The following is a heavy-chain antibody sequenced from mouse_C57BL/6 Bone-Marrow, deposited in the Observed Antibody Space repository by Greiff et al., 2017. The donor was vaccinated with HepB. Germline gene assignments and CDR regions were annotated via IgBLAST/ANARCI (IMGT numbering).Heavy chain of an antibody. CDR3: ARDVYYVYWYFDV. CDR2: ISNGGGST. CDR1: GFTFSDYY. J-gene: IGHJ1*03. V-gene: IGHV5-12*01. Sequence: EVKLMESGGGLVQPGGSLKLSCAASGFTFSDYYMYWVRQTPEKRLEWVAYISNGGGSTYYPDTVKGRFTISRDNAKNTLYLQMSRLKSEDTAMYYYARDVYYVYWYFDVWGTGTTGTVSS. D-gene: IGHD2-3*01.